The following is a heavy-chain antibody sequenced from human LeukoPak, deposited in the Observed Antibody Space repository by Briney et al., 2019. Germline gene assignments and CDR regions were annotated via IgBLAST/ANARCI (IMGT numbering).Heavy chain of an antibody. D-gene: IGHD6-19*01. CDR1: GFTFSSYG. CDR2: ISYDGSNK. Sequence: GGSLRLSCAASGFTFSSYGMHWVRQAPGKGLEWVAVISYDGSNKYYADSVKGRFTISRDNSKNTLYLQMNSLRAEDTAVYYCARVPSGWNPYFDYWGQGTLVTVSS. J-gene: IGHJ4*02. CDR3: ARVPSGWNPYFDY. V-gene: IGHV3-30*03.